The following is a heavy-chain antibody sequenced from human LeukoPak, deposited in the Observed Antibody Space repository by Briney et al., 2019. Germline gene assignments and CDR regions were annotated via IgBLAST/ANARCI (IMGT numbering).Heavy chain of an antibody. CDR1: GFTFSSYW. CDR2: INSDGSST. CDR3: ARAWDPPTMVRGYPIPGY. Sequence: PGGSLRLSCAASGFTFSSYWMHWVRQAPGKGLVWVSRINSDGSSTSYADSVRGRFTISRDNAKNTLYLQMNSLRAEDTAVYYCARAWDPPTMVRGYPIPGYWGQGTLVTVSS. J-gene: IGHJ4*02. D-gene: IGHD3-10*01. V-gene: IGHV3-74*01.